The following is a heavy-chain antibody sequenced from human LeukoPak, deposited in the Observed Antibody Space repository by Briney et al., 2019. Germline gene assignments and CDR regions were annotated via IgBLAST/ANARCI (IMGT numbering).Heavy chain of an antibody. CDR3: ARVRGDFWSGYSLEYYFDY. D-gene: IGHD3-3*01. CDR2: IYYSGST. CDR1: GVSISSSY. J-gene: IGHJ4*02. Sequence: SETLSLTCTVSGVSISSSYWSWIRQPPGKGLEWFGYIYYSGSTNYNASLKSRVTISVDTSKNQFSLKLSSVTAADTAVYYCARVRGDFWSGYSLEYYFDYWGQGTLVTVSS. V-gene: IGHV4-59*01.